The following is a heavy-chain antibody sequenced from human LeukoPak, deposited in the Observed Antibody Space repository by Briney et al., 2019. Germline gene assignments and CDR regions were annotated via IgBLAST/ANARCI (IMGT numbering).Heavy chain of an antibody. CDR2: IYTSGST. CDR3: ASGPDYDILTGYYTGAYYFDY. CDR1: GGSVSSHY. D-gene: IGHD3-9*01. J-gene: IGHJ4*02. V-gene: IGHV4-4*07. Sequence: NPSETLSLTCTVSGGSVSSHYWTWIRQPAGKGLEWIGRIYTSGSTNYNPSLKSRVTMSVDTAKNQFSLKLSSVSAADTAVYYCASGPDYDILTGYYTGAYYFDYWGQGTLVTVSS.